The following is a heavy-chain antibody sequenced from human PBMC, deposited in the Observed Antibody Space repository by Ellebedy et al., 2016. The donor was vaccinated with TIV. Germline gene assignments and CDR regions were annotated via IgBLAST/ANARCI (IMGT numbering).Heavy chain of an antibody. V-gene: IGHV1-3*01. Sequence: AASVKVSCKASGYTFTSYAMHWVRQAPGQRLEWMGWINAGNGNTKYSQKFQGRVTITRDTSASTAHMELSSLRSEDTAVYYCAYSTGTAYDYGMDVWGQGTTVTVSS. J-gene: IGHJ6*02. CDR2: INAGNGNT. D-gene: IGHD1-1*01. CDR3: AYSTGTAYDYGMDV. CDR1: GYTFTSYA.